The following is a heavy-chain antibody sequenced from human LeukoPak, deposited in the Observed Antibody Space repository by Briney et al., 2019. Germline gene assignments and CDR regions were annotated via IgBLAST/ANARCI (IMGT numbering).Heavy chain of an antibody. CDR1: GGSINNYY. Sequence: PSETLSLTCSVSGGSINNYYWSWIRQSPGKGLEWIGYIYYSGTTKYNPSLKSRVSVSVDTSKNQFSLKLSSVTAADTAVYYCARSSEGRYYYDSSGFSYYYYYMDVWGKGTTVTISS. D-gene: IGHD3-22*01. CDR2: IYYSGTT. V-gene: IGHV4-59*01. CDR3: ARSSEGRYYYDSSGFSYYYYYMDV. J-gene: IGHJ6*03.